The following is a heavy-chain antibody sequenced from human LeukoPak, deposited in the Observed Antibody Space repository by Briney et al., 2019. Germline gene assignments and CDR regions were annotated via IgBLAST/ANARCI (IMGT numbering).Heavy chain of an antibody. J-gene: IGHJ4*02. CDR3: ARGKNYGYDY. CDR2: ISSSVTTI. V-gene: IGHV3-48*03. D-gene: IGHD3-10*01. CDR1: GLIFSTYE. Sequence: GGSLRLSCAASGLIFSTYEMNWLRQAPGKGLEWISYISSSVTTIYYADSVKGRFTISRDNAKNSLYLQMNSLSAEDTAVYYCARGKNYGYDYRGQGALVTVSS.